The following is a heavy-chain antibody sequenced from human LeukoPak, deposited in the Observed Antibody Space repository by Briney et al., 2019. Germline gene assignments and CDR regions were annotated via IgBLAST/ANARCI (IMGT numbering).Heavy chain of an antibody. D-gene: IGHD3-10*01. J-gene: IGHJ3*02. CDR2: IIPILGIA. CDR1: GGTFSSYA. V-gene: IGHV1-69*04. CDR3: ARDTFGEIPSNAFDI. Sequence: ASVKVSCKASGGTFSSYAISWVRQAPGQGLEWMGRIIPILGIANYAQKFQGRVTITADNSTSTAYMELSSLRSEDTAVYYCARDTFGEIPSNAFDIWGQGTMVTVSS.